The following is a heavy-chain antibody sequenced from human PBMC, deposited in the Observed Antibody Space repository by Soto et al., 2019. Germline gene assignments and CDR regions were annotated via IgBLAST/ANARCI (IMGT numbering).Heavy chain of an antibody. Sequence: GASVAVCRAARGDALAGCYGQWVRQAPGKGLEWMGWINPNSGGTNYAQKFQGWVTMTRDTSISTAYMELSRLRSDDTAVYYCARAQVWFGELLSSWFDPWGQGTLVTVSS. J-gene: IGHJ5*02. V-gene: IGHV1-2*04. D-gene: IGHD3-10*01. CDR3: ARAQVWFGELLSSWFDP. CDR1: GDALAGCY. CDR2: INPNSGGT.